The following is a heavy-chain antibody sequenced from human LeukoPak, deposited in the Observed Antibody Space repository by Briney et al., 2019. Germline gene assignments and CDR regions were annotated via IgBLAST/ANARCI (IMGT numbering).Heavy chain of an antibody. J-gene: IGHJ4*02. CDR2: ISGSGGST. D-gene: IGHD3-9*01. CDR1: GFTFSSYA. Sequence: PGGSLRLSCAASGFTFSSYAMSWVRQAPGKGLEWVSAISGSGGSTYYADSVKGRFTISRDNSKNTLYLQMNSLRAEDTAVYYCAKGSARYFDWFHFDYWGQGTLVTVSS. V-gene: IGHV3-23*01. CDR3: AKGSARYFDWFHFDY.